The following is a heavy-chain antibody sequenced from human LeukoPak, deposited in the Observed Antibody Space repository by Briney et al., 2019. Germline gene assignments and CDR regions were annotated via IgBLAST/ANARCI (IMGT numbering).Heavy chain of an antibody. V-gene: IGHV3-7*01. Sequence: GGSLRLSCAASGFTFIAYWMNWVRQAPGKGPEWVANIKHDGSEKYYVDSVKGRFTISRDNAKNSLYLQMNTLRGDDTAIYYCARDPRVITLFENYMDVWGKGTTVTVSS. CDR2: IKHDGSEK. CDR1: GFTFIAYW. J-gene: IGHJ6*03. CDR3: ARDPRVITLFENYMDV. D-gene: IGHD3-10*01.